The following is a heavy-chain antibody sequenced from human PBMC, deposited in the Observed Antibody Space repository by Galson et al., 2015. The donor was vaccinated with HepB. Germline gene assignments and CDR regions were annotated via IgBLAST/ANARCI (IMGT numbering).Heavy chain of an antibody. V-gene: IGHV1-69*04. CDR2: IIPILGIA. J-gene: IGHJ4*02. Sequence: SVKVSCKASGGTFSSYAISWVRQAPGQGLEWMGRIIPILGIANYAQKFQGRVTITADKSTSTAYMELSSLRSEDTAVYYCARARDYYDSSGYPSFAYFDYWGQGTLVTVSS. D-gene: IGHD3-22*01. CDR1: GGTFSSYA. CDR3: ARARDYYDSSGYPSFAYFDY.